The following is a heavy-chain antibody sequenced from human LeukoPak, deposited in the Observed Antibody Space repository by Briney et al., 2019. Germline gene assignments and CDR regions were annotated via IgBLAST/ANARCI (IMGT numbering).Heavy chain of an antibody. J-gene: IGHJ6*02. CDR3: ARTRRHYYGSGKNLTPWPAGLDA. CDR2: SGST. CDR1: GGSFSDYY. D-gene: IGHD3-10*01. Sequence: SETLPLTCTVSGGSFSDYYWTWHRQPPGEGLEWIGYSGSTNYNPSLKSRVTISIDTSKRHFSLTLSSVTAADTAVYYCARTRRHYYGSGKNLTPWPAGLDAWGQGTTVIVS. V-gene: IGHV4-59*01.